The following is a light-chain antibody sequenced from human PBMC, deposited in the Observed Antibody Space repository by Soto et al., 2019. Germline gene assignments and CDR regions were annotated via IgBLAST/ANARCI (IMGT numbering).Light chain of an antibody. V-gene: IGKV3-20*01. CDR2: GAS. CDR1: QSVRSNY. CDR3: QQYASSPLT. Sequence: EIVLTQSPGTLSLSSGERATLSCRASQSVRSNYLAWYQQKPGQAPRLLIYGASSRATGIPDRFGGSGSGTDFTLNISRLEPEDFVVYYCQQYASSPLTFGGGTKVEIK. J-gene: IGKJ4*01.